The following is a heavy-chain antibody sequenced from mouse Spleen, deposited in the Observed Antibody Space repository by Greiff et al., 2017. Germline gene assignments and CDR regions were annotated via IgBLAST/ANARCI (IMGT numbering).Heavy chain of an antibody. J-gene: IGHJ2*01. D-gene: IGHD4-1*01. Sequence: EVKLMESGGGLVKPGGSLKLSCAASGFTFSSYAMSWVRQTPEKRLEWVATISSGGSYTYYPDSVKGRFTISRDNAKNTLYLQMSSLRSEDTAMYYCARHRELGFFDYWGQGTTLTVSS. V-gene: IGHV5-9-3*01. CDR3: ARHRELGFFDY. CDR1: GFTFSSYA. CDR2: ISSGGSYT.